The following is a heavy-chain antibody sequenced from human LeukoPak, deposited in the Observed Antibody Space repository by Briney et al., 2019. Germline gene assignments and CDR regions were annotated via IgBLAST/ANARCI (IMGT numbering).Heavy chain of an antibody. Sequence: ASVKVSCKASGYTFTGYYMHWVRQAPGQGLAWMGWINPNSGGTNYAQKFQGRVTMTRDTSISTAYMELSRLRSDDTAVYYCARATGYSSGWYNYWGQGTLVTVSS. CDR3: ARATGYSSGWYNY. D-gene: IGHD6-19*01. V-gene: IGHV1-2*02. CDR2: INPNSGGT. J-gene: IGHJ4*02. CDR1: GYTFTGYY.